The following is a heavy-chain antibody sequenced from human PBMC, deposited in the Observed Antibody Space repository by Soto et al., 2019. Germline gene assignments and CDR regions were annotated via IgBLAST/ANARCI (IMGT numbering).Heavy chain of an antibody. CDR1: GFTFSSFE. V-gene: IGHV3-48*03. CDR2: IGRRGETI. D-gene: IGHD6-6*01. Sequence: EVQLAESGGGLAQPGGSLRLSCVASGFTFSSFEMNWVRQTPGKGLEWLSYIGRRGETIYYADSVKGRFTISRDNAKSSLFLQMNGLRDEDTGIYYCARDCRGGAARRPTFYYWGRGTLVTVSS. CDR3: ARDCRGGAARRPTFYY. J-gene: IGHJ4*02.